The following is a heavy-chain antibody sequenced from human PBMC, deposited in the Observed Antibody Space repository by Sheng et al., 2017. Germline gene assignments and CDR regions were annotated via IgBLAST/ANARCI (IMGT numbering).Heavy chain of an antibody. V-gene: IGHV4-38-2*02. CDR2: IYRSGTP. D-gene: IGHD5-18*01. CDR3: ARGHTVMGNHFDS. J-gene: IGHJ4*02. Sequence: QVQLQESGPGLAKPSETLSLSCSVSGSSVSTASFWGWIRHPPGEGLQWIGNIYRSGTPFYNPSLKSRVIISRDTSKNQLSLNVTSVTAADTAVYFCARGHTVMGNHFDSWGQGTLVTVSS. CDR1: GSSVSTASF.